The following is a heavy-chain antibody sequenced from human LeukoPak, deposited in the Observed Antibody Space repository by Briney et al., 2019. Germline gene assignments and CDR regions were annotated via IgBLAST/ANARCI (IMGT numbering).Heavy chain of an antibody. CDR1: GASISSHY. CDR3: ARGHPDYGDYALNY. Sequence: SETLSLTCTVSGASISSHYWNWIRQPPGRGLEWIGYIYYSGSTNYNPSLKSRVTISVDTSKNQFSLKLSSVTAADTAVYYCARGHPDYGDYALNYRGQGTLVTVSS. D-gene: IGHD4-17*01. CDR2: IYYSGST. J-gene: IGHJ4*02. V-gene: IGHV4-59*11.